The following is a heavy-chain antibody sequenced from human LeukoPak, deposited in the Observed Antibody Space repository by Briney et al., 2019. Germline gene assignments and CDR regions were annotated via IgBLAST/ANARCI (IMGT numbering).Heavy chain of an antibody. V-gene: IGHV3-30*18. J-gene: IGHJ4*02. CDR3: AKVVGYSGHDNAFDY. D-gene: IGHD5-12*01. Sequence: GGSLRLSCAASGFTFSSYGMHWVRQAPGKGLEWVAVISYDGSNKYYADSVKGRFTISRDNSKNTLYLQMNSLRAEDTAVYYCAKVVGYSGHDNAFDYWGQGTLVTVSS. CDR2: ISYDGSNK. CDR1: GFTFSSYG.